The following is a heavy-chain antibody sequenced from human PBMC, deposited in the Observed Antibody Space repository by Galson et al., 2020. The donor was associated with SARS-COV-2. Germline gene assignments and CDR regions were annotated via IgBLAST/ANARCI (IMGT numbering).Heavy chain of an antibody. CDR3: ARDLEWLVRGSYFDY. V-gene: IGHV1-18*01. J-gene: IGHJ4*02. CDR2: ISAYNGNT. Sequence: ASVKVSCKASGYTFTSYGISWVRQAPGQGLEWMGWISAYNGNTNYAQKLQGRVTMTTDTSTSTAYMELRSLRSDDTAVYYCARDLEWLVRGSYFDYWGQGTLVTVSS. D-gene: IGHD6-19*01. CDR1: GYTFTSYG.